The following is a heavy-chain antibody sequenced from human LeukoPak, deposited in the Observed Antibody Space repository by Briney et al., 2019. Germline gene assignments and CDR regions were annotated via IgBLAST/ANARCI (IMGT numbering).Heavy chain of an antibody. Sequence: GGSLRLSCAASGFTVSSNYMSWVRQAPGKGLEWVSAISATRGNTYYADSVQGRFSISRDNSKNTLYLQMNSLRAEDTAVYYCAKDRIAVAELNGPFDYWGQGTLVTVSS. D-gene: IGHD6-19*01. CDR3: AKDRIAVAELNGPFDY. CDR2: ISATRGNT. CDR1: GFTVSSNY. V-gene: IGHV3-23*01. J-gene: IGHJ4*02.